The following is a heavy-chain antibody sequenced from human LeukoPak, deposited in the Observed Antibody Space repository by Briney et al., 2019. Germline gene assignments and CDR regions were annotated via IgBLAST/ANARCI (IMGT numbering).Heavy chain of an antibody. Sequence: GASVKVSFKASGYTFTIYDINWVRQATGQGLEWMGWMNPNSGNTGYAQKFQGRVTITRNTSISTAYMELSSLRSEDTAVYYCARGRYRWYMDVWGKGTTVTVSS. J-gene: IGHJ6*03. CDR3: ARGRYRWYMDV. V-gene: IGHV1-8*03. D-gene: IGHD1-26*01. CDR1: GYTFTIYD. CDR2: MNPNSGNT.